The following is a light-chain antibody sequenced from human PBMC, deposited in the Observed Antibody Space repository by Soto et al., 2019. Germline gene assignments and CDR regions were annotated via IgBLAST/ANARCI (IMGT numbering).Light chain of an antibody. V-gene: IGLV2-8*01. CDR3: SSYAGSDNYV. Sequence: QSVLTQPPSASGSPGQSVTISCTGTSSDVGGYNFVSRYQQYPGKAPKLMIYEVSKRPSGVPDRFSGSKSGNTASLTVSGLQAEDEADYYCSSYAGSDNYVFGTGTKVTVL. J-gene: IGLJ1*01. CDR1: SSDVGGYNF. CDR2: EVS.